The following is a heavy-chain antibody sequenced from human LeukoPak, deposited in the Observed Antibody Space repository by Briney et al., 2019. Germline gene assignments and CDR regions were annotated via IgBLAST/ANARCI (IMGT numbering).Heavy chain of an antibody. CDR2: IYYSGST. CDR3: ATPYSGGYQGLDI. CDR1: GGSISSNKYY. D-gene: IGHD1-26*01. V-gene: IGHV4-39*01. Sequence: SETLSLTCTVSGGSISSNKYYWGWIRQPPGKGLEWIGSIYYSGSTYYNPTLKSRVTIFVDTSKNQFSLRLSSVTAADTAVYYCATPYSGGYQGLDIWGQGTMVTVSS. J-gene: IGHJ3*02.